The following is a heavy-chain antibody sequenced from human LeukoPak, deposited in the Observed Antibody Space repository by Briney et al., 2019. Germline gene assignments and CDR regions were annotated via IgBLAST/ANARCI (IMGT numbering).Heavy chain of an antibody. D-gene: IGHD7-27*01. CDR2: IKQEGSEK. V-gene: IGHV3-7*05. Sequence: GGSLRLSCAASGFTFSSYWMRWVRQAPGKGLEWVAHIKQEGSEKYYVDSVKGRFTISRDNAKNSLYLQMNSLRAEDTAVYYCARDIHTQLTGEEEDAFDIWGQGTMVTVSS. J-gene: IGHJ3*02. CDR1: GFTFSSYW. CDR3: ARDIHTQLTGEEEDAFDI.